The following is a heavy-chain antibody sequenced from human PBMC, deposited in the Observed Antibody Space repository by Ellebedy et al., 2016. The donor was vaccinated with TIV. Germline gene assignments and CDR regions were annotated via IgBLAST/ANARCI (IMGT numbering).Heavy chain of an antibody. CDR2: FDPEDGET. D-gene: IGHD1-14*01. CDR3: TTEKYNRWGYFGL. CDR1: GYSLSELS. J-gene: IGHJ2*01. Sequence: AASVKVSCKASGYSLSELSMHWVRQAPGKGLEWMGGFDPEDGETVYAQKFQGTVTMTEDTSTDTTYMELSSLRSEGTAVYYCTTEKYNRWGYFGLWGRGTLVTVSS. V-gene: IGHV1-24*01.